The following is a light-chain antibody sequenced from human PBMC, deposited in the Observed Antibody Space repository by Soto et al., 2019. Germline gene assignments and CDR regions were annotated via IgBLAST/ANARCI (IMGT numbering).Light chain of an antibody. J-gene: IGLJ1*01. CDR1: SSDVGGYNY. Sequence: SVLTQPASVSGSPGQSITISCTGTSSDVGGYNYVSWYQHRPGEAPKLMIYDVSNRPSGVSNRFSGSKSGNTASLTISGLQPEDEADYYCSSYTTSNTRQIVFGTGTKVTVL. V-gene: IGLV2-14*03. CDR2: DVS. CDR3: SSYTTSNTRQIV.